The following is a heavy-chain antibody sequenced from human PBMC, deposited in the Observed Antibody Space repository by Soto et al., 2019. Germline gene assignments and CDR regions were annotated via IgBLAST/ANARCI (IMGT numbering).Heavy chain of an antibody. CDR2: IYYSGNT. CDR1: GGSISSYY. V-gene: IGHV4-59*01. CDR3: ARDPTVTHYYYGMDV. J-gene: IGHJ6*02. Sequence: PSETLSLTCTVSGGSISSYYWSWIRQPPGKGLEWIGYIYYSGNTNYNPSLKSRVTISVDTSKNQFSLKLSSVTAADTAVYYCARDPTVTHYYYGMDVWGQGTTVTVS. D-gene: IGHD4-17*01.